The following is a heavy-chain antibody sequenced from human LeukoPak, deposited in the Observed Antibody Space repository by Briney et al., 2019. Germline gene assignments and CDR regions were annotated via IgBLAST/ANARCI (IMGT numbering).Heavy chain of an antibody. CDR1: GFTFSSYA. CDR3: AREDAFDI. J-gene: IGHJ3*02. CDR2: ISYDGSNK. Sequence: GGSLRLSCAASGFTFSSYAMHWVRQAPGKGLEWVAVISYDGSNKYYADSVKGRFTISRDNSKNTLYLQMNSLRTEDTAVYYCAREDAFDIWGQGTMVTVSS. V-gene: IGHV3-30-3*01.